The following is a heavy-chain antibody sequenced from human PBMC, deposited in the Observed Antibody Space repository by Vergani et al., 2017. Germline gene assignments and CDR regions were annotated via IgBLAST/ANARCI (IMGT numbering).Heavy chain of an antibody. V-gene: IGHV4-30-4*08. J-gene: IGHJ6*02. CDR2: IYYSGST. Sequence: QVQLQESGPGLVKPSQTLSLTCTVSGGSISSGDYYWSWIRQPPGKGLEWIGYIYYSGSTYYNPSLKSRVTISVDTSKNQFSLKLSSVTAADTAVYYCAIDTDGGPRGHYGMDVWGQGTTVTVSS. CDR1: GGSISSGDYY. CDR3: AIDTDGGPRGHYGMDV. D-gene: IGHD4-23*01.